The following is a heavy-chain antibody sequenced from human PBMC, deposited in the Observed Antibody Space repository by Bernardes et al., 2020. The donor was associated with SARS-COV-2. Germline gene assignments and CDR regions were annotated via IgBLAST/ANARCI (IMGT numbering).Heavy chain of an antibody. D-gene: IGHD3-16*01. Sequence: GGSLRLSCAASGFTFGTYSMNWVRQAPGKGLEWVSSISSSSSYMYYADSLEGRFTISRDNAENSLYLQMNSLRAEDTAIYYCARVGASETGGYYFDFWGPGTLVTVSS. CDR1: GFTFGTYS. V-gene: IGHV3-21*01. CDR3: ARVGASETGGYYFDF. J-gene: IGHJ4*02. CDR2: ISSSSSYM.